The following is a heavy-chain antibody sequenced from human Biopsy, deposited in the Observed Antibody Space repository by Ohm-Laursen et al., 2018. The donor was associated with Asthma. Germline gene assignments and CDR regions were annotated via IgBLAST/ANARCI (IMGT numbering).Heavy chain of an antibody. V-gene: IGHV4-61*01. CDR1: GGSVSSGSYY. J-gene: IGHJ2*01. CDR3: ARVPTTLRYFDL. D-gene: IGHD2-15*01. Sequence: AGTLSLTCTVSGGSVSSGSYYWSWIRQPPGKGLAWVSYISYSGSTDYNPSLKSRLTISMDTSKNQFSLKPSSVTAADTAVYYCARVPTTLRYFDLWGRGTLVTVSS. CDR2: ISYSGST.